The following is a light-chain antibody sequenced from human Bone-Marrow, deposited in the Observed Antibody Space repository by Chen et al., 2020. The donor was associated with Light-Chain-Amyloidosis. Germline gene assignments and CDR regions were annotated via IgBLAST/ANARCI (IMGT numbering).Light chain of an antibody. CDR1: SSDVGGDNH. Sequence: QSALTQPASVSGSPGQSITISCTGTSSDVGGDNHVSWYQQHPDKAPKLMIYEVTNRPSWVPDRCSDAQSDNTASLTIAGLQTGDEAGSFCSSYTITDTLVFGSGTRVT. CDR3: SSYTITDTLV. CDR2: EVT. J-gene: IGLJ1*01. V-gene: IGLV2-14*01.